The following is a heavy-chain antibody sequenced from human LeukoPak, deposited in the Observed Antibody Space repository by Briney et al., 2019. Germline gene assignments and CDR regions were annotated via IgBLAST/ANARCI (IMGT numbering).Heavy chain of an antibody. J-gene: IGHJ4*02. CDR1: GFTFSSYW. Sequence: GGSLRLSCAASGFTFSSYWMSWVRQAPGKGLEWVSTISGSGGSTYYADSVKGRFTISRDNSKNTLYLQMNSLRAEDTAVYYCAKVVSSQTYYFDYWGQGTLVTVSS. V-gene: IGHV3-23*01. CDR3: AKVVSSQTYYFDY. CDR2: ISGSGGST. D-gene: IGHD2/OR15-2a*01.